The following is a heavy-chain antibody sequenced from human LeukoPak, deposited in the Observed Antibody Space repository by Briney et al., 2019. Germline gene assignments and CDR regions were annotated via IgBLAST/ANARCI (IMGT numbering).Heavy chain of an antibody. J-gene: IGHJ5*02. CDR3: ARRAYSSSSGYNWFDP. D-gene: IGHD6-13*01. Sequence: SETLSLTCAVSGGSISSGGYSWSWIRQPPEKGLEWIGYIYHSGSTYYNPSLKSRVTISVDRSKNQFSLKLSSVTAADTAVYYCARRAYSSSSGYNWFDPWGQGTLVTVSS. V-gene: IGHV4-30-2*01. CDR1: GGSISSGGYS. CDR2: IYHSGST.